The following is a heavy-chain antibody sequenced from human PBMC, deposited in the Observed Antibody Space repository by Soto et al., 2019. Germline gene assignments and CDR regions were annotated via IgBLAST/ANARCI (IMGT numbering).Heavy chain of an antibody. J-gene: IGHJ5*02. D-gene: IGHD5-18*01. CDR3: ARQAPADTAPDVDWFDP. V-gene: IGHV4-39*01. CDR2: IYYSGST. Sequence: SETLSLTCTVSGGSISSSSYYWGWIRQPPGKGLEWIGSIYYSGSTYYNPSLKSRVTISVDTSKNQFSLKLSSVTAADTAVYYCARQAPADTAPDVDWFDPWGQGTLVTVSS. CDR1: GGSISSSSYY.